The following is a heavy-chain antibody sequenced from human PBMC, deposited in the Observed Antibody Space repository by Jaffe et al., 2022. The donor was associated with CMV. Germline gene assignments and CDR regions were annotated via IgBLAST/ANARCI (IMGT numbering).Heavy chain of an antibody. Sequence: QLQLQESGPGLVKPSETLSLTCTVSGGSISSSSYYWGWIRQPPGKGLEWIGSIYYSGSTYYNPSLKSRVTISVDTSKNQFSLKLSSVTAADTAVYYCARAREEIVGAPLDFDYWGQGTLVTVSS. V-gene: IGHV4-39*01. J-gene: IGHJ4*02. CDR1: GGSISSSSYY. CDR3: ARAREEIVGAPLDFDY. D-gene: IGHD1-26*01. CDR2: IYYSGST.